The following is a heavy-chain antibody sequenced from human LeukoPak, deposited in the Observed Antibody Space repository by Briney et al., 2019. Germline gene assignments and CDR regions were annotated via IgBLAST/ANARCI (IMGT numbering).Heavy chain of an antibody. D-gene: IGHD3-10*01. CDR1: GFTFSSYA. CDR2: LSFDGTIT. J-gene: IGHJ4*02. Sequence: GGSLRLSCAASGFTFSSYALHWVRQAPGKGLEWVAVLSFDGTITYYADSVKGRFTISRDNSKNTLYLQLNSLRAENTAVYYCARDSTYYYDSGSSGPHYFGYWGQGTLVTVSS. V-gene: IGHV3-30*04. CDR3: ARDSTYYYDSGSSGPHYFGY.